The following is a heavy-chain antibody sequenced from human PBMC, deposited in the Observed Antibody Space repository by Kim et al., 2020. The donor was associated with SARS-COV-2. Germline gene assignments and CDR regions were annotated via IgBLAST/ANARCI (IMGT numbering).Heavy chain of an antibody. CDR1: GGSFSGYY. CDR3: ARGRSSGCYYVGGGYYYYGMDV. V-gene: IGHV4-34*01. D-gene: IGHD3-22*01. J-gene: IGHJ6*02. Sequence: SETLSLTCAVYGGSFSGYYWSWIRQPPGKGLEWIGEINHSGSTNYNPSLKSRVTISVDTSKNQFSLKLSSVTAADTAVYYCARGRSSGCYYVGGGYYYYGMDVWGQGTTVTVSS. CDR2: INHSGST.